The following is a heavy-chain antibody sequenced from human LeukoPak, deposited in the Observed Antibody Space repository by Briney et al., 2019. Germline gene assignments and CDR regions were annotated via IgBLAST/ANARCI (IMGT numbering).Heavy chain of an antibody. CDR3: AKGGEDSGYNSHFDY. CDR1: GFTFTSYA. J-gene: IGHJ4*02. V-gene: IGHV3-23*01. D-gene: IGHD5-24*01. Sequence: GGSLRLSCATSGFTFTSYALGWVRQAPGKGLEWVSLISGSGGSRYYGDSVKGRFTISRDNSKNLVYLEMNSLRAGDTAGYYCAKGGEDSGYNSHFDYWGQGTLVIVSS. CDR2: ISGSGGSR.